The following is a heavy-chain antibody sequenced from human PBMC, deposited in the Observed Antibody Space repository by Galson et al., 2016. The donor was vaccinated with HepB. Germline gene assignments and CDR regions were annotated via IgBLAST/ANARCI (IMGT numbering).Heavy chain of an antibody. Sequence: LRLSCAASGFTFSSYWMYWVRQAPGKGPVWVSRINSDGSTTNYADSVKGRFAISRDNAKNTLYLQVHSLGVEDTAVYYCAFGQSSAFGTFDVWGQGTMVTVSS. CDR3: AFGQSSAFGTFDV. CDR2: INSDGSTT. CDR1: GFTFSSYW. J-gene: IGHJ3*01. D-gene: IGHD6-6*01. V-gene: IGHV3-74*01.